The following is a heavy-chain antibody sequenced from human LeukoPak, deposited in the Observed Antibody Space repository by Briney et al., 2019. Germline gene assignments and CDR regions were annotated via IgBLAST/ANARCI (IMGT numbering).Heavy chain of an antibody. D-gene: IGHD1-26*01. V-gene: IGHV1-69*05. CDR3: ASSWELLPFFDY. Sequence: SVKVSCKASGGTFSSYAISWVRQAPGQGLERMGRIIPIFGTANYAQKFQGRVTITTDESTSTAYMELSSLRSEDTAVYYCASSWELLPFFDYWGQGTLVTVSS. CDR2: IIPIFGTA. J-gene: IGHJ4*02. CDR1: GGTFSSYA.